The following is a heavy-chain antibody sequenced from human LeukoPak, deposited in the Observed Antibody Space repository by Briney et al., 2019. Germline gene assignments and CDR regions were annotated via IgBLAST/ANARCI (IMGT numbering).Heavy chain of an antibody. Sequence: GGSLRLSCVASGFTFSTYSMNWVRQTPGKGLEWVSYISSSSSTIHYADSVRGRFTISRDNAKNSLYLQINSPRDEDTAVYYCARAFYGDYGMDVWGQGTTVTVSS. V-gene: IGHV3-48*02. J-gene: IGHJ6*02. CDR1: GFTFSTYS. CDR3: ARAFYGDYGMDV. D-gene: IGHD4-17*01. CDR2: ISSSSSTI.